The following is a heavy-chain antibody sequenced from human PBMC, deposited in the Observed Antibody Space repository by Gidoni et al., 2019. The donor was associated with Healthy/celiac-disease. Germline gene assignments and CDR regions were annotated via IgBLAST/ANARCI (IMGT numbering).Heavy chain of an antibody. D-gene: IGHD1-26*01. CDR3: ARGLLYSGSYWGIDY. J-gene: IGHJ4*02. CDR1: GGSFSGYY. CDR2: INHSGST. Sequence: QVQLQQWGAGLLKPSETLSLTCAVYGGSFSGYYWSWIRQPPGKGLEWIGEINHSGSTNYNPSLKSRVTISVDTSKNQFSLKLSSVTAADTAVYYCARGLLYSGSYWGIDYWGQGTLVTVSS. V-gene: IGHV4-34*01.